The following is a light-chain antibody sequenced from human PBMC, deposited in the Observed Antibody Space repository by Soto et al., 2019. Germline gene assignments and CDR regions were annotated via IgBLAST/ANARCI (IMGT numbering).Light chain of an antibody. CDR2: DAS. CDR1: QSVSSY. V-gene: IGKV3-11*01. Sequence: EIVLTQSPATLSLSPGERATLSCRASQSVSSYLAWYQQKPGQAPRLLIYDASNRATGIPARFSGSGSGTDFTLTINSLEPEDFVVYYCQQRSNFLTFGGGTKVEIK. CDR3: QQRSNFLT. J-gene: IGKJ4*01.